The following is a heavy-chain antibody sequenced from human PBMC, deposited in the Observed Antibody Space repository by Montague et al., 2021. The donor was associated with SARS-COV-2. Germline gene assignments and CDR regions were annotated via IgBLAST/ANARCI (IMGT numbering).Heavy chain of an antibody. CDR1: GGSISSGDFF. J-gene: IGHJ4*02. CDR2: IYSDGRT. V-gene: IGHV4-39*01. Sequence: SETLSLTCSVSGGSISSGDFFWGWIRQPPGRGLEWIGSIYSDGRTQYNPSLKSRLFISADMSRSLFSLELTSVTAADTAVYYCARQRRDASRGERTNSSDYWGPGTLVTVSS. D-gene: IGHD3-16*01. CDR3: ARQRRDASRGERTNSSDY.